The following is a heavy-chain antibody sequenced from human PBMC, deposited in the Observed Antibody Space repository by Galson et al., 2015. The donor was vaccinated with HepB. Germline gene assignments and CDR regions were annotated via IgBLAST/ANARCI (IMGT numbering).Heavy chain of an antibody. D-gene: IGHD1-26*01. J-gene: IGHJ4*02. Sequence: SLRLSCAASGFTFSSYGMHWVRQAPGKGLEWVAVIWYDGSNKYYADSVKGRFTISRDNSKNTLYLQMNSLRAEDTAVYYCARGEEWELLTAFDYWGQGTLVTVSS. V-gene: IGHV3-33*01. CDR3: ARGEEWELLTAFDY. CDR1: GFTFSSYG. CDR2: IWYDGSNK.